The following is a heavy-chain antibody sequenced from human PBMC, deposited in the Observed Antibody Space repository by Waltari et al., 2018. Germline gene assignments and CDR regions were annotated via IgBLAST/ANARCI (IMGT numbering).Heavy chain of an antibody. D-gene: IGHD1-1*01. V-gene: IGHV1-69*08. J-gene: IGHJ3*02. Sequence: VQLVQSGAAVKKPGSSVKVSCKASGGTFSTYTLSWLRQAPGQGLEWMGRIIPILYMANYAPKFQGRVTITADKSTSTAYMELRSLGSEDTAVYYCARDEGQLERRDGGFDIWGQGTMVTVSS. CDR2: IIPILYMA. CDR3: ARDEGQLERRDGGFDI. CDR1: GGTFSTYT.